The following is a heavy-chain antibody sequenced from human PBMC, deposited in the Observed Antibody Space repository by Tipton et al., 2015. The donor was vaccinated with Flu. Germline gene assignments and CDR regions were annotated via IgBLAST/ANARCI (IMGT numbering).Heavy chain of an antibody. CDR1: GFTVSGQY. V-gene: IGHV3-23*01. J-gene: IGHJ5*02. CDR3: AETTVAPRTGWFDP. CDR2: ISGSGDST. D-gene: IGHD4-23*01. Sequence: SGFTVSGQYMSWVRQAPGKGLEWVSSISGSGDSTYYADSVKGRFTISRDNSKNTLYLQMNSLRAEDTAVYYCAETTVAPRTGWFDPWGQGTLVTVSS.